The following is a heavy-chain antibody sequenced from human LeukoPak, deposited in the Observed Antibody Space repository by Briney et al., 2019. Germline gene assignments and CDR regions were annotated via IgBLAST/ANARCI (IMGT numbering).Heavy chain of an antibody. Sequence: ASVKVSCKASGYTLNNYALNWVRQAPGQGLEWMGWISAYNGNTNYAQKLQGRVTMTTDTSTSTAYMELRSLRSDGTAVYYCARGAATAEYFQHWGQGTLVTVSS. J-gene: IGHJ1*01. V-gene: IGHV1-18*01. CDR3: ARGAATAEYFQH. CDR1: GYTLNNYA. CDR2: ISAYNGNT. D-gene: IGHD2-15*01.